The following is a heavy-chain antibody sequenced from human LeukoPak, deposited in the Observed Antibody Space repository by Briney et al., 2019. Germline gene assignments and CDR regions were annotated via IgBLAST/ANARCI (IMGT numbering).Heavy chain of an antibody. Sequence: GGSLRLSCVASGFTVSSNYMSWVRQAPGKGLEWVSVIYSGGSTYYADSVKGRFTISRDNSKNTLYLQMNSLRAEDTAVYYCARGDGNYDILTGYYPFDYWGQGTLVTVSS. V-gene: IGHV3-66*01. D-gene: IGHD3-9*01. CDR3: ARGDGNYDILTGYYPFDY. CDR2: IYSGGST. J-gene: IGHJ4*02. CDR1: GFTVSSNY.